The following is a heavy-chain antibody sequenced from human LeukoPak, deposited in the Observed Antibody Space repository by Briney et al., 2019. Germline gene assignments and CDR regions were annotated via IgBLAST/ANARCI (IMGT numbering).Heavy chain of an antibody. CDR3: AKRGYCRGGTCFSHDAFDI. CDR1: GFIFSSYG. V-gene: IGHV3-30*18. J-gene: IGHJ3*02. CDR2: ISYDGGNI. Sequence: GGSLRLFCAASGFIFSSYGMHWVRQAPGKGLEWVAVISYDGGNISYTDSVKGRFTISRDNSKNTLYLQMNSLRAEDTAVYYCAKRGYCRGGTCFSHDAFDIWGQGTMVTVSS. D-gene: IGHD2-15*01.